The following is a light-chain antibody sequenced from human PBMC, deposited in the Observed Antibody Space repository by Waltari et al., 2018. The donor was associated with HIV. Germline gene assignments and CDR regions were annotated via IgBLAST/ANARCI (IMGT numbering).Light chain of an antibody. CDR2: GAS. CDR3: QQYNNWPRGT. V-gene: IGKV3-15*01. J-gene: IGKJ3*01. Sequence: EIVMTQSPATLSVSPGERATLPCRASQSVSSNLAWYQQKPGQAPRLLIYGASTRATGIPARFSGSGSGTELTLTISSLQSEDFAVYYCQQYNNWPRGTFGPGTKVDIK. CDR1: QSVSSN.